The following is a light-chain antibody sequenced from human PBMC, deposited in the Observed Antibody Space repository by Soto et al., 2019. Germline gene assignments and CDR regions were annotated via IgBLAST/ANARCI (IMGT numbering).Light chain of an antibody. Sequence: IQMTQSPSAVSGSVGDRVTITCRASQTISSWLAWYQQKPGKAPKLLIYKASNLHSGVSSRFTGSGSGTDFTLTITSLQPEDFATYYCQQYKSYWTFGQATKV. CDR1: QTISSW. J-gene: IGKJ1*01. CDR3: QQYKSYWT. CDR2: KAS. V-gene: IGKV1-5*03.